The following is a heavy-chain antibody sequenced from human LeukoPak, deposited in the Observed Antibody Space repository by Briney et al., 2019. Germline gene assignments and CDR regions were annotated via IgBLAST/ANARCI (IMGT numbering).Heavy chain of an antibody. CDR2: IYHTGRV. Sequence: WETLSLTCTVSGGSISSDFWSWIRQPTGKGLEWIGYIYHTGRVNYNPSLKTRVTISVETSKNQFSLQLSSVTAADTAMYYCARDRRAAGYMDVWGKGTTVIVSS. CDR3: ARDRRAAGYMDV. J-gene: IGHJ6*03. CDR1: GGSISSDF. D-gene: IGHD3-10*01. V-gene: IGHV4-59*01.